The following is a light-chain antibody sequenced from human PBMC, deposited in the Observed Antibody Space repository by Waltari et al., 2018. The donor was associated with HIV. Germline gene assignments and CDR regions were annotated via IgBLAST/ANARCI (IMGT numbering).Light chain of an antibody. Sequence: QSALTQPASVSGSPGQSITISCTGTRQNVGGYNYVPWYQQHPGKAPKLMIYEVSNRPSGVSNRFSGSKSGNTASLTISGLQAEDEADYYCKSYTSSHTRVFGTGTKVTVL. CDR2: EVS. CDR1: RQNVGGYNY. CDR3: KSYTSSHTRV. J-gene: IGLJ1*01. V-gene: IGLV2-14*01.